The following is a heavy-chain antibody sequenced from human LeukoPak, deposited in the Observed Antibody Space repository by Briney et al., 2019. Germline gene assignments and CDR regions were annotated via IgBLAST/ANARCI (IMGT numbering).Heavy chain of an antibody. CDR1: GFTFSSYR. CDR3: ARDLPVAGAYHNFDY. CDR2: IYSGSEYI. J-gene: IGHJ4*02. Sequence: GGSLRLSCAASGFTFSSYRMNWVRQSPGKGLEWVSTIYSGSEYIYYAASVKGRFTISRDDAKKSLYLQMDGLRVEDTAIYYCARDLPVAGAYHNFDYWGQGTLVTVSS. V-gene: IGHV3-21*01. D-gene: IGHD6-19*01.